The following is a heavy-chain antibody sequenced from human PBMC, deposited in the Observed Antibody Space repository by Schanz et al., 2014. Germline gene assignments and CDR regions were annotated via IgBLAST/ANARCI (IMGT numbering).Heavy chain of an antibody. CDR2: IKSDGSST. J-gene: IGHJ4*02. D-gene: IGHD3-10*01. CDR1: GFTFSSYW. V-gene: IGHV3-74*02. Sequence: EVPLVESGGGLVQPGGSLRLSCTASGFTFSSYWMHWVRQVPGKGLLWVSRIKSDGSSTIYADSVKGRFTISRDTAKNSLYLQMNSLRAEDTAVYYCARIGGSVFDYWAQGTLVTVSS. CDR3: ARIGGSVFDY.